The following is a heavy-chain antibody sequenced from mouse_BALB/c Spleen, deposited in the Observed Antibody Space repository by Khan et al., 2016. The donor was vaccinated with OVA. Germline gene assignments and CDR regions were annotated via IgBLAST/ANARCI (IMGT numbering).Heavy chain of an antibody. J-gene: IGHJ3*01. D-gene: IGHD2-1*01. CDR1: GFNIKDTY. CDR2: IDPPNDDS. Sequence: VRLQQSGAELVKPGASVKLSCSASGFNIKDTYIHWMKQGPEQGLEWIGRIDPPNDDSKYGPKFQAKATLTADTSSNTAYLQLSSLTSEDTAVYYCATRYGNPFAFWGQGTLVSVSA. V-gene: IGHV14-3*02. CDR3: ATRYGNPFAF.